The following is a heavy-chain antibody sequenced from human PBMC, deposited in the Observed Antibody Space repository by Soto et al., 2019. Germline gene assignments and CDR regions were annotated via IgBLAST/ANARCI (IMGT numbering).Heavy chain of an antibody. J-gene: IGHJ4*02. CDR1: GDSVSSNSAA. V-gene: IGHV6-1*01. CDR2: TYYRSKWYN. D-gene: IGHD3-3*01. Sequence: PSQTLSLTCAISGDSVSSNSAAWNWIRQSPSRGLEWLGRTYYRSKWYNDYAVSVKSRITINPDTSKNQFSLQLNSVTPEDTAVYYCARDYLAYYNFWSGYPSIDYWGQGTLVTVAS. CDR3: ARDYLAYYNFWSGYPSIDY.